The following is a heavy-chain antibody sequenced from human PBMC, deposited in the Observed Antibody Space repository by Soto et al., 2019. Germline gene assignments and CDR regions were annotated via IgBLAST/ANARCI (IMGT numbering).Heavy chain of an antibody. CDR1: GFTFSSYA. D-gene: IGHD3-22*01. CDR3: AKDPLYYYDSSGYRPAEPQSKEIDY. CDR2: ISGSGGST. V-gene: IGHV3-23*01. Sequence: GGSLRLSCAASGFTFSSYAMSWVRQAPGKGLEWVSAISGSGGSTYYADSVKGRFTISRDNSKNTLYLQMNSLRAEDTAVYYCAKDPLYYYDSSGYRPAEPQSKEIDYWGQGTLVTVS. J-gene: IGHJ4*02.